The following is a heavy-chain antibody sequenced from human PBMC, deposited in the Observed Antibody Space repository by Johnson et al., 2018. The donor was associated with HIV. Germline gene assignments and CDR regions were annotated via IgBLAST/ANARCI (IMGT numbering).Heavy chain of an antibody. CDR1: GFTFSSYA. Sequence: QVQLVESGGGVVQPGRSLRLSCVASGFTFSSYAMHWVRQAPGKGLDWVALISYDGSNKYYADSVKGRFTISRDNSKNTLYLQMNSLRAEDTAVYYCAREKQNYYDSSGYAFDIWGQGTMVTVSS. V-gene: IGHV3-30-3*01. CDR2: ISYDGSNK. CDR3: AREKQNYYDSSGYAFDI. J-gene: IGHJ3*02. D-gene: IGHD3-22*01.